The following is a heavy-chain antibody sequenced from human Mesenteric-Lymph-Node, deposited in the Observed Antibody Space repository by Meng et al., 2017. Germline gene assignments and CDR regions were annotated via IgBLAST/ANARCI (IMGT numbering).Heavy chain of an antibody. CDR2: SYSGGNT. CDR1: EFTISSKY. J-gene: IGHJ4*02. CDR3: ANVRLGLPRMMATVNECPYYFDY. Sequence: GGSLRLSCAASEFTISSKYMSWDRQGPGQGLERVSLSYSGGNTFYADSVNGQFTVSRDKSKNTLYLQLNILRAEDTAVYFCANVRLGLPRMMATVNECPYYFDYWGQGTLVTVSS. V-gene: IGHV3-66*02. D-gene: IGHD5-24*01.